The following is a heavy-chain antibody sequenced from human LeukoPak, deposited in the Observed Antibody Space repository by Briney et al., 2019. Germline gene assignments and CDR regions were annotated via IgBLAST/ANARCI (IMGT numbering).Heavy chain of an antibody. CDR3: ASIGDYDSSGYVAFDI. Sequence: GGSLRLSCAASGFTFSDYYMSWIRQAPGKGLEWVSYISSSGSTIYYADSVKGRFTISRDNAKNSLYLQMNSLRAEDTAVYYCASIGDYDSSGYVAFDIWGQGTMVTVSS. J-gene: IGHJ3*02. CDR1: GFTFSDYY. CDR2: ISSSGSTI. V-gene: IGHV3-11*01. D-gene: IGHD3-22*01.